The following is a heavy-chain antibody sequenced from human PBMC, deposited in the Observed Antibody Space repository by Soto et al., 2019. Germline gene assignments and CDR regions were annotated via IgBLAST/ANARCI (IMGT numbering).Heavy chain of an antibody. CDR3: ARDLVVVVPAATGDHYYYYVMDV. V-gene: IGHV3-53*01. CDR1: GFTVSSNY. CDR2: IYSGGST. Sequence: PGGSLRLSCAASGFTVSSNYMSWVRQAPGKGLEWVSVIYSGGSTYYADSVKGRFTISRDNSKNTLYLQMNSLRAEDTAVYYCARDLVVVVPAATGDHYYYYVMDVWGQGTTVTVSS. J-gene: IGHJ6*02. D-gene: IGHD2-2*01.